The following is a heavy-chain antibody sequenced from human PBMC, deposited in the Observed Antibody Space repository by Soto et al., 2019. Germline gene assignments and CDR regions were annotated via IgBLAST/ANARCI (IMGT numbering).Heavy chain of an antibody. CDR1: GFTFSNYW. D-gene: IGHD2-2*01. J-gene: IGHJ4*02. CDR3: ARDGNMQGPDIDH. V-gene: IGHV3-74*01. Sequence: EVQLVESGGGLVQPGGSLRLSCAASGFTFSNYWMHWVRQTPGKGLVWVSRIDGDGSSTTYADSVKGRFTISRDNAKNTLYLQMNSLRAEDTAVYYCARDGNMQGPDIDHWGQGTLVTVSS. CDR2: IDGDGSST.